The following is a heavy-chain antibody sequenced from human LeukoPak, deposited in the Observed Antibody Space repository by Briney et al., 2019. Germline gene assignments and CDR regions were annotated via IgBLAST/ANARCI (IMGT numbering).Heavy chain of an antibody. CDR1: GYTFTGYY. V-gene: IGHV1-46*01. CDR3: ARDEARGPDY. CDR2: INPSGGST. D-gene: IGHD5-12*01. Sequence: ASVKVFCKASGYTFTGYYMHWVRQAPGQGLEWMGIINPSGGSTSYAQKFQGRVTMTRDTSTSTVYMELSSLRSEDTAVYYCARDEARGPDYWGQGTLVTVSS. J-gene: IGHJ4*02.